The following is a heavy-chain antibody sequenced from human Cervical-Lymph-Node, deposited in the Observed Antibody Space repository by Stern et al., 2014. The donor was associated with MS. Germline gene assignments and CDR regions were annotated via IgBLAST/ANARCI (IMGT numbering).Heavy chain of an antibody. CDR3: LISSGYHYFDY. V-gene: IGHV5-51*01. D-gene: IGHD3-22*01. Sequence: VQLVQSAAEVKKPGESLKISCKGSGYTFTSYWIGWVRQMPGKGLEWMGIIYPSNSDTRYSPSFQGQVTISADKSISSAYLQWISLKASDTAFYYCLISSGYHYFDYWGQGTMVTVSS. CDR1: GYTFTSYW. J-gene: IGHJ4*02. CDR2: IYPSNSDT.